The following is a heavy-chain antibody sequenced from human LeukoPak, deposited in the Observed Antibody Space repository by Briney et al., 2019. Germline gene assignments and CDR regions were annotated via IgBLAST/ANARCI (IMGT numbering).Heavy chain of an antibody. J-gene: IGHJ5*02. CDR2: INYSGST. Sequence: SETLSLTCAVSGGSIRNDYWSCIRQPPGKGLEWIAYINYSGSTNYNPSLESRVTISVDTSKNLFSLKFTSVTAADTAVYYCARHRPGERRFDPWGQGTLVTVSS. CDR3: ARHRPGERRFDP. CDR1: GGSIRNDY. D-gene: IGHD3-16*01. V-gene: IGHV4-59*08.